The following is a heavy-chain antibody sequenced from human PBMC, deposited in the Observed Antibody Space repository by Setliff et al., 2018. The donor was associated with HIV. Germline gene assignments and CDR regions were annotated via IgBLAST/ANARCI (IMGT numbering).Heavy chain of an antibody. CDR3: ATLPGYYYDSSGPLGYFLH. CDR1: GGSIRSHY. D-gene: IGHD3-22*01. Sequence: PSETLSLTCTVSGGSIRSHYWSWIRKSPGKGLEYIGYFFYGRKTTNYSPSLKSRVTISVDTSKNQFSLKLSSVTAADTAVYYCATLPGYYYDSSGPLGYFLHWGQGTLVTVS. J-gene: IGHJ1*01. V-gene: IGHV4-4*09. CDR2: FFYGRKTT.